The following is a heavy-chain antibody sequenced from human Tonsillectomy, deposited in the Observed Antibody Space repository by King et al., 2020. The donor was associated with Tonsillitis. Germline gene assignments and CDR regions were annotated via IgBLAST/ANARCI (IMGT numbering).Heavy chain of an antibody. CDR1: VYTFTSYG. V-gene: IGHV1-18*01. CDR3: ARDRARATNYFDY. Sequence: VQLVESGAEVKKPGASVKVSCKASVYTFTSYGISWVRQAPGQGLEWLAWISAYNGNTNYAQKLQGRVTMTTYTSTGTAYMELRSLRSDDTAVYYCARDRARATNYFDYWGQGTLVTVSS. J-gene: IGHJ4*02. CDR2: ISAYNGNT.